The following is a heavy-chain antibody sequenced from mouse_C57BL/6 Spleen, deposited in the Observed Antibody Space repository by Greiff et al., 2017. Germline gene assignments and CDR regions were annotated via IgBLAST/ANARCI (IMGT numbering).Heavy chain of an antibody. V-gene: IGHV1-55*01. CDR3: ARGVTTAYWYFDV. CDR1: GYTFTSYW. Sequence: VQLQQPGAELVKPGASVKMSCKASGYTFTSYWITWVKQRPGQGLEWIGDIYPGSGSTNYNEKYKSKATLTVDTSSSTAYMQLSSLTSEDSAVYYCARGVTTAYWYFDVWGTGTTVTVSS. J-gene: IGHJ1*03. CDR2: IYPGSGST. D-gene: IGHD1-2*01.